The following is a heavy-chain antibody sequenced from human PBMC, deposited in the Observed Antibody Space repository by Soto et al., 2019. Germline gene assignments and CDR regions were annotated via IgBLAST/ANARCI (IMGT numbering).Heavy chain of an antibody. J-gene: IGHJ3*02. D-gene: IGHD3-3*01. CDR3: AHRPRLRFLEWLSPDHDAFDI. V-gene: IGHV2-5*08. CDR1: GGSINIDHY. CDR2: IYWDDDN. Sequence: TLSLTCTVSGGSINIDHYHWTWIRQPPGKALEWFAHIYWDDDNRYSPSLKSRLTITKDTSKNQVVLTMTNMDPVDTATYYCAHRPRLRFLEWLSPDHDAFDIWGQGTMVTGSS.